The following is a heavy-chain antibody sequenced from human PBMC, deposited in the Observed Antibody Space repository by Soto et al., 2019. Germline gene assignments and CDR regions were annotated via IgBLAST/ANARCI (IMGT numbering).Heavy chain of an antibody. CDR1: GYTFTRYG. CDR2: ISAYNDNT. Sequence: GASVKVSCKASGYTFTRYGISWVRQAPGHGLEWMGWISAYNDNTNYAQKFQGRVNMTTETFTSTAHMELRSLTSDDTAVYYCAREGYCSSGSCALYSNEYLGLDVWG. CDR3: AREGYCSSGSCALYSNEYLGLDV. J-gene: IGHJ6*02. D-gene: IGHD2-15*01. V-gene: IGHV1-18*01.